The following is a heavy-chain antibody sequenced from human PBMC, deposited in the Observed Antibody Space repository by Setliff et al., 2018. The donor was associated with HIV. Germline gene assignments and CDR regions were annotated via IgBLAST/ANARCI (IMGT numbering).Heavy chain of an antibody. J-gene: IGHJ6*02. CDR1: GSTFSSFN. CDR3: ARDLPIGSGSAHYRYGMDV. V-gene: IGHV3-21*01. CDR2: ISSSGDYT. Sequence: PGGSLRLSCAASGSTFSSFNMNWVRQAPGKGLEWVSSISSSGDYTYYADSVKGRFTIFRDNAKKSLSLQMSSLRGEDTAVYYCARDLPIGSGSAHYRYGMDVWGQGTAVTV. D-gene: IGHD3-10*01.